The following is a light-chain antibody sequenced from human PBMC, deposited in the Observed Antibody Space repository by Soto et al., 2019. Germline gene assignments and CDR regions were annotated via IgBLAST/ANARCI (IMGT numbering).Light chain of an antibody. CDR2: GAS. CDR1: QSVSSN. J-gene: IGKJ1*01. CDR3: QQYNNWPRK. Sequence: EIVMTQSPATLSVSPGERATLSCRASQSVSSNLAWYQQKPGQAPRLLIYGASTRATGIPARFSGSGSGTEFTITISRMQSEDLEVSYCQQYNNWPRKXGQGTKV. V-gene: IGKV3-15*01.